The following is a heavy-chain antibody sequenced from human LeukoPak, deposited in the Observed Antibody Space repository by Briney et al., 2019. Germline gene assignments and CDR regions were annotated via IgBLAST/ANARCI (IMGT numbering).Heavy chain of an antibody. CDR3: ARGGTFVSDY. J-gene: IGHJ4*02. CDR1: GFTFSTFW. Sequence: GGSLRLSCATSGFTFSTFWMSWVRQAPGKGLEWVANINQDGSEKYYVDSMKGRFTVSRDNAKNSLYLQMDSLRAEDTAVYYCARGGTFVSDYWGQGTLVTVSS. D-gene: IGHD1-1*01. CDR2: INQDGSEK. V-gene: IGHV3-7*01.